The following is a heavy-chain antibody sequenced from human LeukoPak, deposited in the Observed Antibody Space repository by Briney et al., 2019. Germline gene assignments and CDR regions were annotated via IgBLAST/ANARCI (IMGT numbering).Heavy chain of an antibody. CDR1: GFTFSSYS. CDR3: ARDPSDYYDRLTGYSQT. V-gene: IGHV3-21*01. CDR2: ISSSSSYI. D-gene: IGHD3-9*01. Sequence: GGSLRLSCAASGFTFSSYSMNWVRQATGKGLEWVSSISSSSSYIYYADSVKGRFTISRDNAKNSLYLQMNSLRAEDTVVYYCARDPSDYYDRLTGYSQTWGQRTLVTVSS. J-gene: IGHJ4*02.